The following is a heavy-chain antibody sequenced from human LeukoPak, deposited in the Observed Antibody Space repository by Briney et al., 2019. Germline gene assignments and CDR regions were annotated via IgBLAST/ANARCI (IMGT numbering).Heavy chain of an antibody. Sequence: PGGSLRLSCAASGFTFSSYAMHWVRQAPGKGLEWVAVISYDGSNKYYADSVEGRFTISRDNSKNTLYLQMNSLRAEDTAVYYCARGSPTYNSGFDYWGQGTLVTVSS. D-gene: IGHD1-20*01. CDR2: ISYDGSNK. CDR3: ARGSPTYNSGFDY. V-gene: IGHV3-30*14. J-gene: IGHJ4*02. CDR1: GFTFSSYA.